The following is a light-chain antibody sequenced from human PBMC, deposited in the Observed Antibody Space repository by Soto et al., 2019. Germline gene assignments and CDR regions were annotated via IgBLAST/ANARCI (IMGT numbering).Light chain of an antibody. Sequence: VVLTQSPLSLPVTLGQPASISCRSSQSLVYRDGNTYLTWFQQRPGQAPRRLIYEVSDRDSGVPDGVSGSGSGTDFTLKISRVEAEDVGVYYCMRGTHWPPYSFGQGTKLEIK. CDR1: QSLVYRDGNTY. CDR2: EVS. J-gene: IGKJ2*03. V-gene: IGKV2-30*01. CDR3: MRGTHWPPYS.